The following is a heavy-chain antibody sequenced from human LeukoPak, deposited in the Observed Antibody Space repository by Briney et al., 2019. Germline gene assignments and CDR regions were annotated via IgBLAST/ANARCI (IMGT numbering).Heavy chain of an antibody. CDR2: IIPIFGTA. CDR3: ARDYYYDYVWGSYRLSY. D-gene: IGHD3-16*02. CDR1: GGTFSSYA. Sequence: SVKVSCKASGGTFSSYAISWVRQAPGQGLEWMGGIIPIFGTANYAQKFQGRVTITADESTSTAYMELSSLRSEDTAVYYCARDYYYDYVWGSYRLSYWGQGTLVTVSS. J-gene: IGHJ4*02. V-gene: IGHV1-69*13.